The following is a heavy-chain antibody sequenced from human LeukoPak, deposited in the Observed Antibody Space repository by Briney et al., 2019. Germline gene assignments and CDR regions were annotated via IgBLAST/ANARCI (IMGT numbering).Heavy chain of an antibody. CDR1: GFTFHTYT. Sequence: GGSLRLSCAASGFTFHTYTVNWVRQAPGKGLEWVSFISSSSSHIYYAESLKGRFTIPRDNAKNSLYLQMNSLRAEDTAVYYCARDGGSYYMDVWGKGTTVTVSS. D-gene: IGHD2-15*01. J-gene: IGHJ6*04. CDR2: ISSSSSHI. CDR3: ARDGGSYYMDV. V-gene: IGHV3-21*01.